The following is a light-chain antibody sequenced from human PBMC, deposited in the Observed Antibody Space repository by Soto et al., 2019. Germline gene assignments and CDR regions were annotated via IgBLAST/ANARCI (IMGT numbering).Light chain of an antibody. J-gene: IGKJ1*01. V-gene: IGKV3-15*01. CDR2: DAS. CDR1: QSVSNN. Sequence: ILMTQSPATLSVSPGERATLSCRASQSVSNNLAWYQQKPGQAPRLLIYDASTRATGIPARFSGSGSGTEFTLPISGLQPEDFAVYYCQQYNNWPPWTFGQGTKVEIK. CDR3: QQYNNWPPWT.